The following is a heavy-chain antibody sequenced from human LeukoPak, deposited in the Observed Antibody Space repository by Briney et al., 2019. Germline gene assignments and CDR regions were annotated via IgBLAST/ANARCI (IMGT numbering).Heavy chain of an antibody. V-gene: IGHV1-24*01. D-gene: IGHD1-26*01. CDR1: GYTLTELS. J-gene: IGHJ3*02. CDR3: ATDFSLEKWAEGGDNAFDI. Sequence: ASVKVSCKVSGYTLTELSMHWVRQAPGKGLEWMGGFDPEDGETIYAQKFQGRVTMTEDTSTDTAYMELSSLRSEDTAVYYCATDFSLEKWAEGGDNAFDIWGQGTMVTVSS. CDR2: FDPEDGET.